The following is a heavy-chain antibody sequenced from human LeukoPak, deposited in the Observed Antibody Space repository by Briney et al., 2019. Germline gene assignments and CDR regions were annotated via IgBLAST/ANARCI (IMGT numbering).Heavy chain of an antibody. J-gene: IGHJ4*02. CDR3: ARPGIAAAGTVSFDY. Sequence: SVKVSCKASGGIFSGYAISWVRQAPGQGLGWMGGIIPIFGTANYAQKFQGRVTITADESTSTAYMELSSLRSEDTAVYYCARPGIAAAGTVSFDYWGQGTLVTVSS. V-gene: IGHV1-69*13. CDR2: IIPIFGTA. D-gene: IGHD6-13*01. CDR1: GGIFSGYA.